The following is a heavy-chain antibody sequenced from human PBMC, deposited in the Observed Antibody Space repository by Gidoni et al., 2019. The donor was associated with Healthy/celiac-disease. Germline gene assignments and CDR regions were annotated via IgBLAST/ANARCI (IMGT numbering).Heavy chain of an antibody. CDR3: ARAYQAIAGLDY. Sequence: QVQLVQSGAEVKKPGASVKVSCKSSGYPFTSYYMHWVRQAPGQGLEWMGIINPSGGSTSYEQKFQGRVTMTRDTSTSTVYMELSSLRSEDTAVYYCARAYQAIAGLDYWGQGTLVTVSS. CDR1: GYPFTSYY. J-gene: IGHJ4*02. CDR2: INPSGGST. D-gene: IGHD6-13*01. V-gene: IGHV1-46*01.